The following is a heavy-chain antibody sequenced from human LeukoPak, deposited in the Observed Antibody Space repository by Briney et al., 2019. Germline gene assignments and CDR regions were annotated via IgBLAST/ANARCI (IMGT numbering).Heavy chain of an antibody. Sequence: SETLSLTCTVSGGSISSSSYYWGWIRQPPGKGLEGIGSIYYSGSTYYNPSLKSRVTISVDTSKNQFSLKLSSVTAADTAVYYCARRIGSGRSDEYYFDYWGQGTLVTVSS. V-gene: IGHV4-39*01. D-gene: IGHD6-19*01. CDR2: IYYSGST. CDR1: GGSISSSSYY. CDR3: ARRIGSGRSDEYYFDY. J-gene: IGHJ4*02.